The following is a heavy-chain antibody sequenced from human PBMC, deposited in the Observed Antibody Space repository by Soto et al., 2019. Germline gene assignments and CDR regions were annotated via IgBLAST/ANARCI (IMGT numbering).Heavy chain of an antibody. CDR3: ARSTAGTDYYYGMDV. V-gene: IGHV1-69*01. CDR1: GYSFTSYW. Sequence: KISCKGSGYSFTSYWIGWVRQAPGQGLEWMGGIIPIFGTANYAQKFQGRVTITADESTSTAYMELSSLRSEDTAVYYCARSTAGTDYYYGMDVWGQGTTVTVSS. J-gene: IGHJ6*02. CDR2: IIPIFGTA. D-gene: IGHD6-13*01.